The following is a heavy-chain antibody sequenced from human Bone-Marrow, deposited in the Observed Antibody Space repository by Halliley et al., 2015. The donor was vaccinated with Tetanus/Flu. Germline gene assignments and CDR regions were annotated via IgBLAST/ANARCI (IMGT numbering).Heavy chain of an antibody. CDR3: ARGHRVSNGWGTYYNYGMDA. CDR1: GGSFGDSGYY. J-gene: IGHJ6*02. V-gene: IGHV4-34*01. D-gene: IGHD6-19*01. CDR2: IIPYGNI. Sequence: TLSLTCAVYGGSFGDSGYYWNWCRQPPGKGLEWIGEIIPYGNINYNQSLQSRVTISVDTSKNQFSLKSSSVSAADTAVYYCARGHRVSNGWGTYYNYGMDAWGQGTAVSVSS.